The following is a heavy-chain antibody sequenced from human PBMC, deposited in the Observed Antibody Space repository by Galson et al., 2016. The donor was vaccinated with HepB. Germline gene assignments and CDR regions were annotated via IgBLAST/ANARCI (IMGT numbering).Heavy chain of an antibody. V-gene: IGHV4-59*01. CDR2: IYYRGST. CDR3: ARDRGSAAGFDY. D-gene: IGHD6-13*01. CDR1: GGSISHYY. Sequence: ETLSLTCTVSGGSISHYYWSWIRQPPGKGLEWIAYIYYRGSTNQNPSLKSRVTRSVDTSKNQFSLQLRSVTAADTAVYYCARDRGSAAGFDYWGQGTLVTVSS. J-gene: IGHJ4*02.